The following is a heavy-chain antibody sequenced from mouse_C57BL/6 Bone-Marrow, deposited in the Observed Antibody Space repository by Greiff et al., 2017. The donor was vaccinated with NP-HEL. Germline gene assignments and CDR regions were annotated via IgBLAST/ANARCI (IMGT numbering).Heavy chain of an antibody. Sequence: VQLQQSGAELVRPGASVKLSCKASGYTFTSYGISWVKQRTGQGLEWIGKIYPRSGNTYYNEKFKGKATLTADKSSSTAYMELRSLTSEDSAVYFCAGRGYYDAYWGQGTLVTVSA. CDR3: AGRGYYDAY. V-gene: IGHV1-81*01. CDR2: IYPRSGNT. J-gene: IGHJ3*01. CDR1: GYTFTSYG. D-gene: IGHD2-4*01.